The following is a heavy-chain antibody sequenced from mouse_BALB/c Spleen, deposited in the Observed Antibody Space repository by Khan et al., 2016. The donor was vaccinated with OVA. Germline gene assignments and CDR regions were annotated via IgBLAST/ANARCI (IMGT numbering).Heavy chain of an antibody. J-gene: IGHJ3*01. CDR1: GYTFTTYW. V-gene: IGHV1-7*01. CDR3: TRRGLYGLVAF. CDR2: INPSTGYT. D-gene: IGHD1-1*02. Sequence: VQLQQSGAELAKPGASVKMSCTASGYTFTTYWIHWVKQRPGQGLEWIGYINPSTGYTEYNQKFKDKATFTTDNSSSTAYMQLSSLTSEDSAGYYCTRRGLYGLVAFWGQGTLVTVSA.